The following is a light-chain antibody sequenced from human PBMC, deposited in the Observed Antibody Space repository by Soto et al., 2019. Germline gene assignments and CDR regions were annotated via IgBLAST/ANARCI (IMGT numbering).Light chain of an antibody. CDR1: RGVGTN. CDR2: DAS. CDR3: QQYGRSGT. V-gene: IGKV3-20*01. Sequence: EIVMAQSPATLSVSPGERATLSCRARRGVGTNLAWYQHRPGQAPRLLIYDASTRAPGIPGRFSGSGSGTDIPLTISRLEPEVFAVYYCQQYGRSGTFGQGTKVDIK. J-gene: IGKJ1*01.